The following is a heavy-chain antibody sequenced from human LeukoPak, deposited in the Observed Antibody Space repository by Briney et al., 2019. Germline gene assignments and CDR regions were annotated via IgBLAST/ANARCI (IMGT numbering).Heavy chain of an antibody. D-gene: IGHD2-2*01. CDR1: GFTFSSYG. Sequence: GGSLRLSCAASGFTFSSYGMHWVRQAPGKGLEWVAVISYDGSNKYYVDSVKGRFTISRDNSKNTLYLQMNSLRAEDTAVYYCAKDLRYCSSTSCYRTYGMDVWGQGTTVTVSS. CDR2: ISYDGSNK. CDR3: AKDLRYCSSTSCYRTYGMDV. J-gene: IGHJ6*02. V-gene: IGHV3-30*18.